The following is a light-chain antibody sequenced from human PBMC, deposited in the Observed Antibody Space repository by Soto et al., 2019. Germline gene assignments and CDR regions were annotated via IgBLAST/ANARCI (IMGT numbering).Light chain of an antibody. V-gene: IGLV1-40*01. CDR3: QSYDSSLSGSI. CDR2: GNS. CDR1: SSNIGAGYD. Sequence: QPVLTQPPSVSGAPGQRVTISCTGSSSNIGAGYDVHWYQLLPGTAPKLLIFGNSHRPSGVPDRFSGSKSGTSASLAITGLQAEDEADYYCQSYDSSLSGSIFGGGTKLTVL. J-gene: IGLJ2*01.